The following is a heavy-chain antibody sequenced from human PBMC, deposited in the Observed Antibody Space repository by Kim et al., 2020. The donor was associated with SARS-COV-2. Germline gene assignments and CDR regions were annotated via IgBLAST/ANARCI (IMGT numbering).Heavy chain of an antibody. Sequence: SVKGRFTISRENPKNTMYLQINSLGAEETAVYYCAGAPTTVPNDNPYFQHWGQGTLVTVSS. V-gene: IGHV3-30*01. J-gene: IGHJ1*01. D-gene: IGHD4-17*01. CDR3: AGAPTTVPNDNPYFQH.